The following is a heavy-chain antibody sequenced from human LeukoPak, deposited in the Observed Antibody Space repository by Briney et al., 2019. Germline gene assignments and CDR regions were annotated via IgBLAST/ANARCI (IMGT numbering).Heavy chain of an antibody. D-gene: IGHD6-6*01. V-gene: IGHV3-64*01. Sequence: GSLRLSCAASGFTFSSYAMHWVRQAPGKGLGYVSAISSNGGSTYYANSVKGRFTISRDNSKNTLFLQMGSLRAEDMAVYYCARGGSIAARPIDYWGQGTLVTVSS. CDR2: ISSNGGST. J-gene: IGHJ4*02. CDR3: ARGGSIAARPIDY. CDR1: GFTFSSYA.